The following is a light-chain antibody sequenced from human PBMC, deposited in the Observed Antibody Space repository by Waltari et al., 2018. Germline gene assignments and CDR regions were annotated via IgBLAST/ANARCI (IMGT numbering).Light chain of an antibody. J-gene: IGLJ3*02. CDR3: QSYDSSLSGSV. CDR1: SSNIGAGSD. CDR2: GTS. Sequence: QSVLTQPPSVSGAPGQRVTISCSGSSSNIGAGSDVHWYQQLPGTAPKLLIYGTSRRPSGVPDRFSGSKSGTSASLAITGLQAEDEADYYCQSYDSSLSGSVFGGGTKLTVL. V-gene: IGLV1-40*01.